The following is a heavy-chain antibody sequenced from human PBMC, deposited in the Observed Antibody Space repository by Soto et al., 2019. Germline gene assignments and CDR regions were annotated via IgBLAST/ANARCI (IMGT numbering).Heavy chain of an antibody. CDR3: ARYIYDSDTGPNFQYYFDS. CDR2: IYPGDSDT. J-gene: IGHJ4*02. CDR1: GYSCSDFW. Sequence: SLTVPSKVSGYSCSDFWIGRVIQKTGRGLEWMGIIYPGDSDTRYSASFQGQVTISADKPISTTFLQWSSLRASDTAMYYCARYIYDSDTGPNFQYYFDSWGQGTPVTGSS. V-gene: IGHV5-51*04. D-gene: IGHD3-22*01.